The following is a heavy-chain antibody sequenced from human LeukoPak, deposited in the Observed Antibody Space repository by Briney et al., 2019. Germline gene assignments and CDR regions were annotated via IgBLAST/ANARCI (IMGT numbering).Heavy chain of an antibody. V-gene: IGHV1-18*01. CDR1: GYTFTSYG. CDR3: ASISYGDYSFDY. CDR2: ISAYDGNT. Sequence: GASVKVSCKASGYTFTSYGISWVRQAPGQGLEWMGWISAYDGNTNYAQKLQGRVTMTTDTSTSTAYMELRSLRSDDTAVYYCASISYGDYSFDYWGQGTLVTVSS. J-gene: IGHJ4*02. D-gene: IGHD4-17*01.